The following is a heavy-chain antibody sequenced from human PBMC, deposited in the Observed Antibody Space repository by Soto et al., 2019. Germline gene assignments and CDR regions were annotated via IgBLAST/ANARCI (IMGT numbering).Heavy chain of an antibody. V-gene: IGHV3-74*01. D-gene: IGHD3-16*01. J-gene: IGHJ2*01. CDR1: GFTFDTYW. CDR2: MNSDGSSR. Sequence: EVQLVESGGGLVQPGRSLRLSCAASGFTFDTYWMHWVRQAPGKGLVWVSRMNSDGSSRTYADSVKGRFTISRDNAKNTLYLQMNCLSAEDTAVYFCAREDLAPGHWYIDRWGRGTLVTVSS. CDR3: AREDLAPGHWYIDR.